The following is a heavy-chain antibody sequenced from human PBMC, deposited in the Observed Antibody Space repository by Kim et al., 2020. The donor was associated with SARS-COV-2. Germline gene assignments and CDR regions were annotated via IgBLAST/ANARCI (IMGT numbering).Heavy chain of an antibody. Sequence: PSLKSRVTISVDTSKNQFSLKLSSVTAADTAVYYCARQLSSTVTAYYFDYWGQGTLVTVSS. CDR3: ARQLSSTVTAYYFDY. J-gene: IGHJ4*02. D-gene: IGHD4-17*01. V-gene: IGHV4-39*01.